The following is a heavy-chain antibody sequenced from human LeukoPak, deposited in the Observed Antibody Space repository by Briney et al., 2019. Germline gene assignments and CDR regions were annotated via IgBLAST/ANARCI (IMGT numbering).Heavy chain of an antibody. CDR2: INPSSGST. J-gene: IGHJ4*02. D-gene: IGHD2-21*02. V-gene: IGHV3-23*01. Sequence: GGSLRLSCAASGFTFSNYAMSWVRQAPGKGLEWVSSINPSSGSTYYADSVKGRFTISEDNSKNTLYLQMNSLRAEDTAVYYCANLAYCGGDCYSSFDYWGQGTLVTVSS. CDR3: ANLAYCGGDCYSSFDY. CDR1: GFTFSNYA.